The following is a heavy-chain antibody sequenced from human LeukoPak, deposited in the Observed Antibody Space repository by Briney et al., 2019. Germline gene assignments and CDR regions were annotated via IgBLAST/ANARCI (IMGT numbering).Heavy chain of an antibody. CDR1: GFTFSSYS. Sequence: GGSLRLSCAASGFTFSSYSMNWVRQAPGKGLEWVSSISSSSSYIYYADSVKGRFTISRDNAKNSLYLQMNSLRAEDTAVYYCARVPPPVLRFLEWDHYCYYGMDVWGQGTTVTVSS. J-gene: IGHJ6*02. CDR2: ISSSSSYI. V-gene: IGHV3-21*01. D-gene: IGHD3-3*01. CDR3: ARVPPPVLRFLEWDHYCYYGMDV.